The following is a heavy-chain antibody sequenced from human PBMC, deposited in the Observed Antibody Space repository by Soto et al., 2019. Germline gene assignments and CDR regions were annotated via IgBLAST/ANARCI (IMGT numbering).Heavy chain of an antibody. Sequence: SVKVSCKASGGTFSSYAISWVRQAPGQGLEWMGGIIPIFGTANYAQKFQGRVTITADESTSTAYMELSSLRSEDTAVYYCASEGDGYHWTYFDYWAQGSLVPVSS. CDR1: GGTFSSYA. V-gene: IGHV1-69*13. J-gene: IGHJ4*02. CDR3: ASEGDGYHWTYFDY. D-gene: IGHD5-12*01. CDR2: IIPIFGTA.